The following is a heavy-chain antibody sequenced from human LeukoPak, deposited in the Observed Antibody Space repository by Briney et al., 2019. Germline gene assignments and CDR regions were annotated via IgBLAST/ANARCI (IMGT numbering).Heavy chain of an antibody. CDR3: ARHVGSSSHAGVLIDY. J-gene: IGHJ4*02. V-gene: IGHV5-51*01. CDR2: IYPGDSDT. D-gene: IGHD6-13*01. Sequence: GESLKISCKGSGYSSNSYWIGWVRQMPGKGLEWMGIIYPGDSDTRYSPSFQGQVTISADKSISTAFLQWSSLKASDTAMYYCARHVGSSSHAGVLIDYWGQGTLATVSS. CDR1: GYSSNSYW.